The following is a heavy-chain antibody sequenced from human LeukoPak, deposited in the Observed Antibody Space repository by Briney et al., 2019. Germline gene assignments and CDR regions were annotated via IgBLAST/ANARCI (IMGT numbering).Heavy chain of an antibody. Sequence: ASVKVSCTASGYTFTSYGISWVRQAPGQGLEWMGWISACNGNTNYAQKLQGRVTMTTDTSTSTAYMELRSLRSDDTAVYYCARDEAAQNYYYYGMDVWGQGTTVTVSS. CDR3: ARDEAAQNYYYYGMDV. V-gene: IGHV1-18*01. CDR2: ISACNGNT. CDR1: GYTFTSYG. J-gene: IGHJ6*02. D-gene: IGHD6-6*01.